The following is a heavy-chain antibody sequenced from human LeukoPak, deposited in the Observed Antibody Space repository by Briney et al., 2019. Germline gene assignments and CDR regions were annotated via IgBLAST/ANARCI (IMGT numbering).Heavy chain of an antibody. D-gene: IGHD6-6*01. J-gene: IGHJ6*03. CDR1: GFTFSSYS. V-gene: IGHV3-21*01. CDR2: ISSSSSYI. CDR3: ARGGAARDYYYYYYMDV. Sequence: PGGSLRLSCAASGFTFSSYSMNWFRQAPGKGLEWVSSISSSSSYIYYADSVKGRFTISRDNAKNSLYLQMNSLRAEENAVYYCARGGAARDYYYYYYMDVWGKGTTVTVSS.